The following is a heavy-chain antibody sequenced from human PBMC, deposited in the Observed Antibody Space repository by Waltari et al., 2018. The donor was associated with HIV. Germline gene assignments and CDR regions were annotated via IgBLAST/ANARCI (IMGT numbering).Heavy chain of an antibody. J-gene: IGHJ4*02. D-gene: IGHD6-19*01. Sequence: QVQLVESGGGVVLYGRSLGLSCVASGFPFGSSGIHLVRQAPGKGLEWVAVIWYDGSNKYYADSVKGRFSISRDNSKNTVYLQMNSLRAEDTAEYYCARDSITVSGTFDYWGQGTLVTVSS. CDR2: IWYDGSNK. CDR3: ARDSITVSGTFDY. CDR1: GFPFGSSG. V-gene: IGHV3-33*01.